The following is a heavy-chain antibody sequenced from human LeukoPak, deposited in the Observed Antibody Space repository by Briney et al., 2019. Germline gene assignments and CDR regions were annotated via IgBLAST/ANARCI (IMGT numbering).Heavy chain of an antibody. Sequence: SETLSLTCTVSGGSISGYYWNWVRQSPGKGLEWIGYFYSSGSANYNPSLKSRVTISVDTSKNQFSLKLSSVTAADTAVYYCASVGYCSSTSCYPPWGQGTMVTVSS. V-gene: IGHV4-59*12. CDR3: ASVGYCSSTSCYPP. J-gene: IGHJ3*01. CDR1: GGSISGYY. CDR2: FYSSGSA. D-gene: IGHD2-2*01.